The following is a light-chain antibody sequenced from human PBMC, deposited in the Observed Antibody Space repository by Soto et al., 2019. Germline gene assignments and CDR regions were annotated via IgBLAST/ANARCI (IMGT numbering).Light chain of an antibody. CDR3: QQYGSSPPIT. CDR2: GAS. CDR1: QSVSSSY. Sequence: EIVLTQSPGTLSLSPGERATLSCRASQSVSSSYLAWYQQKPGQAPRLLIYGASIRATGIPDRFSGSGSGTDFNLTISRLEPEDFAVYYCQQYGSSPPITFGPGTKVDIK. J-gene: IGKJ3*01. V-gene: IGKV3-20*01.